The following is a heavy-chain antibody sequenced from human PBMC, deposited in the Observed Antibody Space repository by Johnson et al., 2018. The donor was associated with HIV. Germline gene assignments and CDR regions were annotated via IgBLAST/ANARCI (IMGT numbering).Heavy chain of an antibody. CDR1: GFTFSSYG. D-gene: IGHD3-16*01. CDR2: IKQDGSEK. Sequence: VQLVESGGGVVQPGGSLRLSCAASGFTFSSYGMHWVRQAPGKGLEWVANIKQDGSEKYYVDSVKGRFTISRDNAKNSLYLQMNSLRAEDTAVYYCARDRGCFSLRARGAFDIWGQGTMVTVSS. CDR3: ARDRGCFSLRARGAFDI. J-gene: IGHJ3*02. V-gene: IGHV3-7*03.